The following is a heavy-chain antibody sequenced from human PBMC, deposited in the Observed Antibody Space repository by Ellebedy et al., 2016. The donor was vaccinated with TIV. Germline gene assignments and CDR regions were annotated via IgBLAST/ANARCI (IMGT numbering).Heavy chain of an antibody. V-gene: IGHV3-23*01. CDR2: ISGDGGSK. CDR1: GFTFRNYF. CDR3: RQGHYADY. Sequence: GGSLRLSXATSGFTFRNYFMSWVRQTPGKGLEWVSNISGDGGSKYFADSVKGRFTISRDNSKNTMYLQMNSLRSDDTAVYYCRQGHYADYWGQGTLVTVSS. J-gene: IGHJ4*02.